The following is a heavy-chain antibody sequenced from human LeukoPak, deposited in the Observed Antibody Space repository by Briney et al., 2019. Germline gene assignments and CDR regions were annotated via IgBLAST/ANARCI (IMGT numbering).Heavy chain of an antibody. CDR1: VGSISSSSYY. CDR3: ARHGIQLWSHFDY. D-gene: IGHD5-18*01. Sequence: SETLSLTYTVSVGSISSSSYYWGWIRQPPGKGLEWIGSIYYSGSTYYNPSLKSRVTISVDTSKNQFSLNLSSVTAADTAVYYCARHGIQLWSHFDYWGQGTLVTASS. CDR2: IYYSGST. J-gene: IGHJ4*02. V-gene: IGHV4-39*01.